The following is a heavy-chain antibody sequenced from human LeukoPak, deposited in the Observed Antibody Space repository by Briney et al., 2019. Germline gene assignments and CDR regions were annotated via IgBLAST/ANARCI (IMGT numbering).Heavy chain of an antibody. V-gene: IGHV3-23*01. D-gene: IGHD6-19*01. CDR3: ASGPDSSGWYGDY. CDR1: GFTFSSYA. J-gene: IGHJ4*02. CDR2: ISGSGGST. Sequence: GGSLRLSCAASGFTFSSYAMSWVRQAPGKGLEWVSAISGSGGSTYYADSAKGRFTISRDNSKNTLYLQMNSLRAEDTAVYYCASGPDSSGWYGDYWGQGTLVTVSS.